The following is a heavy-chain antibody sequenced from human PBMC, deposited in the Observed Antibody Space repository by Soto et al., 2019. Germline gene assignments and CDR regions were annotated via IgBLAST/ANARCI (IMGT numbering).Heavy chain of an antibody. V-gene: IGHV5-10-1*01. J-gene: IGHJ5*02. D-gene: IGHD1-1*01. CDR3: ARVHELNWFDT. Sequence: PGESLKLSCKGSGYDFIDYWIIWVRQMPGKGLEWMGKVDPSDSYADYSPSFKGHVTFSVDKSISPAFLQWTSLKASDTAIYYCARVHELNWFDTWGQGTLVTVSS. CDR2: VDPSDSYA. CDR1: GYDFIDYW.